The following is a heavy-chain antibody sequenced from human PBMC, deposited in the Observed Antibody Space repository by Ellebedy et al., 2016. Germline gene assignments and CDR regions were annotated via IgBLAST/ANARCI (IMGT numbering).Heavy chain of an antibody. V-gene: IGHV3-23*01. J-gene: IGHJ4*02. CDR3: RPGHYSGS. CDR1: GFTIGSYF. CDR2: ISGDGVST. Sequence: GGSLRLXCAASGFTIGSYFMSWVRQVPGRGLEWVATISGDGVSTHFADSVKGRFTISRDNSKNTLYLQMYSLRAEDTAIYYCRPGHYSGSWGQGTLVTVSS.